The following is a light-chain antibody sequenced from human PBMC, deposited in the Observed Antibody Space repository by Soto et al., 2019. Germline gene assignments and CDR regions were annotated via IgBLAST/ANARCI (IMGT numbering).Light chain of an antibody. V-gene: IGLV1-40*01. CDR1: SSNIGAGYD. J-gene: IGLJ2*01. CDR2: GNS. Sequence: QAVLTQPPSVSGAPGQRVTISCTGSSSNIGAGYDVHWYQQLPGTAPKLLIYGNSNRPSGVPDRCSGSKSGTSASLAITGLQAEDEADYYCQSYDSSLSGSVVFGEGTMLTV. CDR3: QSYDSSLSGSVV.